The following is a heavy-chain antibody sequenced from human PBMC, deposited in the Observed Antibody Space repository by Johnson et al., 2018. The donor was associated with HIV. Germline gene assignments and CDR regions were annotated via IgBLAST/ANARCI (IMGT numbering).Heavy chain of an antibody. CDR2: IYSGGTT. Sequence: VQLVESGGGLVHPGGSLRLSCAASGFTVSSNYMNWVRQAPGKGLEWVSVIYSGGTTYYADSVKGRFTISRDDSKNTLYLQMNSLKTEDTAVYYCTTEAYSSSSAAFDIWGQGTMVTVSS. J-gene: IGHJ3*02. V-gene: IGHV3-66*01. CDR3: TTEAYSSSSAAFDI. CDR1: GFTVSSNY. D-gene: IGHD6-6*01.